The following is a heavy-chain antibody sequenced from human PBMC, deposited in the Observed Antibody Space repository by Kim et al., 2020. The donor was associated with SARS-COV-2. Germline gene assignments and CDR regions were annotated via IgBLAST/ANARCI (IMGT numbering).Heavy chain of an antibody. D-gene: IGHD2-21*02. V-gene: IGHV3-33*01. CDR1: GFTFSSYG. J-gene: IGHJ6*02. CDR2: IWYDGSNK. CDR3: AREVTSPYYYYGMDV. Sequence: GGSLRLSCAASGFTFSSYGMHWVRQAPGKGLEWVAVIWYDGSNKYYADSVKGRFTISRDNSKNTLYLQMNSLRAEDTAVYYCAREVTSPYYYYGMDVWGQGTTVTVSS.